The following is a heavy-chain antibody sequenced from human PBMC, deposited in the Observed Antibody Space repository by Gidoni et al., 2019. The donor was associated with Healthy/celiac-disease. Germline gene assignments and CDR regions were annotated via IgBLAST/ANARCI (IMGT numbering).Heavy chain of an antibody. CDR3: ARVDARGVIFYYYYYMDV. D-gene: IGHD3-10*01. CDR2: IKQDGSEK. V-gene: IGHV3-7*03. Sequence: EVQLVESGGGLVQPGGSLRLSCAASGFTFSSYWMSWVRQAPGKGLEWVANIKQDGSEKYYVDSVKCRFTISRDNAKNSLYLQMNSLRAEDTAVYYCARVDARGVIFYYYYYMDVWGKGTTVTVSS. J-gene: IGHJ6*03. CDR1: GFTFSSYW.